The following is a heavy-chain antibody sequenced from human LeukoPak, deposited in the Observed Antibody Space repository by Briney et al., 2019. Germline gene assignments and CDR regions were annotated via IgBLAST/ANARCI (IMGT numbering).Heavy chain of an antibody. CDR2: INPNSGGT. V-gene: IGHV1-2*02. D-gene: IGHD6-13*01. CDR1: GYTFTGYY. CDR3: ARDTGIAAPHRPDY. Sequence: ASVKVSCKASGYTFTGYYMHWVRQAPGQGLEWMGWINPNSGGTNYAQKFQGRVTMTRDTSISTAYMELSRLRSDDTAVYYCARDTGIAAPHRPDYWGQGTLVTVSS. J-gene: IGHJ4*02.